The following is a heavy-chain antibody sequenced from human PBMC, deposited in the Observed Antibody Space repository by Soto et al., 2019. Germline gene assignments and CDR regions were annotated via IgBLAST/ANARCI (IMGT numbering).Heavy chain of an antibody. V-gene: IGHV3-21*01. Sequence: GGSLRLSCAASGFTFSSYSMNWVRQAPGKGLEWVSSISSSSSYIYYADLVKGGFTISRDNAKNSLYLQMNSLRAEDTAVYYCARYYDFWSGYRDQDMDVWGKGTTVTVSS. CDR2: ISSSSSYI. J-gene: IGHJ6*03. CDR1: GFTFSSYS. D-gene: IGHD3-3*01. CDR3: ARYYDFWSGYRDQDMDV.